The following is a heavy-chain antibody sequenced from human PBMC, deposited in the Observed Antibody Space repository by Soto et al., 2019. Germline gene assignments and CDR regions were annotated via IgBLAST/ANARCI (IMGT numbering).Heavy chain of an antibody. V-gene: IGHV4-39*01. CDR2: IYYSGST. J-gene: IGHJ4*02. CDR3: ARQATPGYFDY. Sequence: QLQLQESGPGLVKPSETLSLTCTVSGGSISSSSYYWGWIRQPPGKGLEWIGSIYYSGSTYYNPSLKSRVTISVDTSKNQFSLTLSSVTAADTAVYYCARQATPGYFDYWGQGTLVTVSS. CDR1: GGSISSSSYY.